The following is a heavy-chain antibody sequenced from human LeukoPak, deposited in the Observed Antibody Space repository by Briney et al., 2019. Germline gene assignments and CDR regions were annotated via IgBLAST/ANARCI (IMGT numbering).Heavy chain of an antibody. CDR3: ARAGGMGYYFDH. CDR2: ISGSGGST. CDR1: GFTFSSYA. V-gene: IGHV3-23*01. D-gene: IGHD1-14*01. Sequence: GGSLRLSCAASGFTFSSYAMSWVRQAPGKGLEWVSGISGSGGSTYFADSVKGRFTISRDNSKNTLYLQMNSLRAEDTAVYYCARAGGMGYYFDHWGRGTLVTVSS. J-gene: IGHJ4*02.